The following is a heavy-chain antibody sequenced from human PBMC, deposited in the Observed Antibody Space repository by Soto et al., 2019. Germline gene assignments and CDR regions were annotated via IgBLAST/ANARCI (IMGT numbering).Heavy chain of an antibody. J-gene: IGHJ4*02. V-gene: IGHV1-18*04. CDR1: GYTFTSYG. Sequence: ASVKVSCKASGYTFTSYGISWVRQAPGQGLEWMGWISAYNGNTNYAQKLQGRVTMTTDTSTSTAYMELRSLRSDDTAVYYCAKPDYDFWSGYYTDDCWGQGTLVTVSS. CDR3: AKPDYDFWSGYYTDDC. D-gene: IGHD3-3*01. CDR2: ISAYNGNT.